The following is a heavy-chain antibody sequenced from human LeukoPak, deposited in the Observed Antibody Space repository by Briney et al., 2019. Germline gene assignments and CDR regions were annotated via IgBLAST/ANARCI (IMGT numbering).Heavy chain of an antibody. J-gene: IGHJ6*02. CDR2: INHSGST. Sequence: PSETLSLTCAVYGGSFSGYYWSWIRQPPGKGLEWIGEINHSGSTNYNPSLKSRVTISVDTSKNQFSLKLSSVTAADTAVYYCARGVVVVPAAIRYYYYYGMDVWGQGTTVTVSS. V-gene: IGHV4-34*01. CDR1: GGSFSGYY. CDR3: ARGVVVVPAAIRYYYYYGMDV. D-gene: IGHD2-2*01.